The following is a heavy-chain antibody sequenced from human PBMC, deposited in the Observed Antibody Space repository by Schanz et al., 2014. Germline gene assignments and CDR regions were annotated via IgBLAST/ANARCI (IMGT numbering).Heavy chain of an antibody. CDR1: GYTFSSYG. CDR2: INGYNGHT. J-gene: IGHJ6*03. Sequence: QVQLVQSGAEVKKPGASVKVSCKASGYTFSSYGITWVRQAPGQGLEWMGWINGYNGHTLYAQKLQGRVTMTADTSTSTTYMDLRSLRYDDTAVYYCARDHVATTDYDYFFYYLDVWATGITVIVSS. D-gene: IGHD1-1*01. CDR3: ARDHVATTDYDYFFYYLDV. V-gene: IGHV1-18*01.